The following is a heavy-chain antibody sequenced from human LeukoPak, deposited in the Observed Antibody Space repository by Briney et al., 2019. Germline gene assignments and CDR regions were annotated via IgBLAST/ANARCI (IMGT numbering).Heavy chain of an antibody. CDR3: ATRGREGYYYYYMDV. J-gene: IGHJ6*03. V-gene: IGHV1-18*01. CDR2: ISAYNGNT. Sequence: ASVKVSCKASGYTFTSYGISWVRQAPGQGLEWMGWISAYNGNTNYARKLQGRVTMTTDTSTSTAYMELRSLRSDDTAVYYCATRGREGYYYYYMDVWGKGTTVTVSS. CDR1: GYTFTSYG. D-gene: IGHD3-10*01.